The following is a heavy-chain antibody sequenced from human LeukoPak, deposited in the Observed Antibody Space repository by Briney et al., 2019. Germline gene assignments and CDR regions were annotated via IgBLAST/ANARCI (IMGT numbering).Heavy chain of an antibody. CDR1: GFTFSGSA. J-gene: IGHJ4*02. D-gene: IGHD1-26*01. CDR2: IRSKANSYAT. Sequence: PGGSLRLYCAASGFTFSGSAMHWVRQASGKGLEWVGRIRSKANSYATAYAASVKGRFTISRDDSKNTAYLQMNSLKTEDTAVYYCTRGLLYSGSYDYWGQGTLVTVSS. V-gene: IGHV3-73*01. CDR3: TRGLLYSGSYDY.